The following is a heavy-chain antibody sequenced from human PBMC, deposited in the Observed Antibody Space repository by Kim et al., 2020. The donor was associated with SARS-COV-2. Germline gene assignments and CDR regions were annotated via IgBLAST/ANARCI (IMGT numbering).Heavy chain of an antibody. D-gene: IGHD3-10*01. V-gene: IGHV4-30-2*01. J-gene: IGHJ6*02. CDR2: IYYSGST. Sequence: SETLSLTCAVSGGSISSGGYSWSWIRQPPGEGLEWIGYIYYSGSTYYNPSLKSRVTISVDRSKNQFSLKLSSVTAADTAVYYCARGYGSGSPYGMDVWGQGTTVTVSS. CDR3: ARGYGSGSPYGMDV. CDR1: GGSISSGGYS.